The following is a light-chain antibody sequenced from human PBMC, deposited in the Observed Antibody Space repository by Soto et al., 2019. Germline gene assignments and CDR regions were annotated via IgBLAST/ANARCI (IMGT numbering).Light chain of an antibody. J-gene: IGKJ2*01. V-gene: IGKV3-20*01. CDR1: QSVSSSY. CDR3: QQYGSSGYT. CDR2: GAS. Sequence: EIVLTQSPGTLSLSPGERATLSCRASQSVSSSYLAWHQQKPGQAPRLLIYGASSRATGIPDRFSGSGSGTDCTLTINRLEPEEFAVYYCQQYGSSGYTFGQGTKLEIK.